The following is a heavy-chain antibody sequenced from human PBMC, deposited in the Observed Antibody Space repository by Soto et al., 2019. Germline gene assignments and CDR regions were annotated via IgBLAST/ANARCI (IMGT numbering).Heavy chain of an antibody. V-gene: IGHV1-69*06. CDR2: IIPIFGTA. CDR3: ARERDGYNDYYYYGMDV. Sequence: ASVKVSCKASGGTFSSYAISWVRQAPGQGLEWMGGIIPIFGTANYAQKFQGRVTITADKSTSTAYMELSSLRSEDTAVYYCARERDGYNDYYYYGMDVWGQGTTVTVSS. D-gene: IGHD5-12*01. CDR1: GGTFSSYA. J-gene: IGHJ6*02.